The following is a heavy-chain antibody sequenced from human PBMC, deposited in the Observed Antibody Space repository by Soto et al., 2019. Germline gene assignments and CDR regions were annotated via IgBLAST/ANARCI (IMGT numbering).Heavy chain of an antibody. CDR3: AKGLSGSGWFGP. Sequence: EVQLLESGGGLVQPGGSLRLSCAASGFTFSSYAMSWVRQAPGKGLEWVSAISGTGGSTYYADSVKGRFTISRDNSKNTLYLQMNSLRAEDTAVYYCAKGLSGSGWFGPWGQGTLVTVSS. V-gene: IGHV3-23*01. J-gene: IGHJ5*02. CDR2: ISGTGGST. D-gene: IGHD3-22*01. CDR1: GFTFSSYA.